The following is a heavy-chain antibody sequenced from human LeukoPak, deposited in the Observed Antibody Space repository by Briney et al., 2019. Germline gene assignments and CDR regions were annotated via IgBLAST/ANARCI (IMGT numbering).Heavy chain of an antibody. J-gene: IGHJ4*02. Sequence: GGSLRLSCAASGFTFSSYSMNWVCQAPGKGLEWVSSISSSYSYIYYADSVKGRFTISRDNAKNSLYLQMNSLRAEDTAVYYCAREGYGDYAIDYWGQGTLVTVSS. CDR3: AREGYGDYAIDY. CDR1: GFTFSSYS. CDR2: ISSSYSYI. V-gene: IGHV3-21*01. D-gene: IGHD4-17*01.